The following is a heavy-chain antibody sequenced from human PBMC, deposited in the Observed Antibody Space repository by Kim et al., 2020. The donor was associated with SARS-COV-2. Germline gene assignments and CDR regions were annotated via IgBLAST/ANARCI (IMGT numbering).Heavy chain of an antibody. V-gene: IGHV4-31*03. Sequence: SETLSLTCTFSGFSISSFGYYWSWIRQHPGKGLEWIGYIYYSGSTYYDPSLKSRVTISVDTTKNQFSLKLSSVTAADTAVYYCARVAEQQLLICFDPWGQASLVTVSS. J-gene: IGHJ5*02. CDR3: ARVAEQQLLICFDP. CDR1: GFSISSFGYY. D-gene: IGHD6-13*01. CDR2: IYYSGST.